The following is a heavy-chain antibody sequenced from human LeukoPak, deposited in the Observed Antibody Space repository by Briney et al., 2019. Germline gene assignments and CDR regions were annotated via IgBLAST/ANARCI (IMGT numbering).Heavy chain of an antibody. V-gene: IGHV1-8*03. Sequence: VASVKVSCKASGYTFTSYDINWVRQATGQGLEWMGWMNPNSGNTGYAQKFQGRVTITRNTSISTAYMELSSLRSEDTAVYYCARAAGTFNFQHWGQGTLVTVSS. D-gene: IGHD6-13*01. J-gene: IGHJ1*01. CDR1: GYTFTSYD. CDR2: MNPNSGNT. CDR3: ARAAGTFNFQH.